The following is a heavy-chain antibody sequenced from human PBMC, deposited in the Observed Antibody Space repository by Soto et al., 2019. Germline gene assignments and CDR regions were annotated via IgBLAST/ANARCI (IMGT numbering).Heavy chain of an antibody. J-gene: IGHJ4*02. Sequence: QVQLQESGPGLVKPSQTLSLTCTVSGGSISSGGYYWSWIRQHPGKGLEWIGYIYYSGSTYYNPSLKSRVTLSLDTSKNQFSLKLSSVTAAGTAVYYWARGIVVSVSGPLDYWGQGTLVTVSS. CDR1: GGSISSGGYY. D-gene: IGHD2-15*01. V-gene: IGHV4-31*03. CDR3: ARGIVVSVSGPLDY. CDR2: IYYSGST.